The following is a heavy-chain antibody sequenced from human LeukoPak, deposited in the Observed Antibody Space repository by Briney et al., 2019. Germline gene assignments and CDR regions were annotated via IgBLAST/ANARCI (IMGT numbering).Heavy chain of an antibody. Sequence: ASVKVSCTASGGTFSSYTISWVRQAPGQGLEWMGRIIPILGIANYAQKFQGGVTITADKSTSTAYMELSSLRSEDTAVYYCAREGYYYDSSGYYNSWGQGTLVTVSS. D-gene: IGHD3-22*01. CDR3: AREGYYYDSSGYYNS. CDR2: IIPILGIA. CDR1: GGTFSSYT. J-gene: IGHJ4*02. V-gene: IGHV1-69*04.